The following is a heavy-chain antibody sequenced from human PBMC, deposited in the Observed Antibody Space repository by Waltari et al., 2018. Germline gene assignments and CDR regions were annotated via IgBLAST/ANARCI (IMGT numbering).Heavy chain of an antibody. CDR2: LYTDGST. J-gene: IGHJ4*02. V-gene: IGHV4-4*07. Sequence: WIRQPAGKGLEWIGRLYTDGSTTYNPSLKSRVSMSLDSTKNQFSLNVSSVTAADTAVYYCVRDARGYFDYWGQGVLVTVSS. D-gene: IGHD2-15*01. CDR3: VRDARGYFDY.